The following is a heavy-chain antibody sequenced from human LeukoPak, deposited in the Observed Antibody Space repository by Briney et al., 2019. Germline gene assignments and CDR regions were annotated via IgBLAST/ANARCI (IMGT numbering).Heavy chain of an antibody. Sequence: ASVKVSCKASGYTFTSYGISWVRQAPGQGLEWMGWISAYNGNTNYAQKLQGRVTMTTDTSTSTAYMELRSLRSDDTAVYYCARDLSAAVAGTFDYWGQGTLVTVSS. V-gene: IGHV1-18*01. CDR3: ARDLSAAVAGTFDY. CDR1: GYTFTSYG. CDR2: ISAYNGNT. D-gene: IGHD6-19*01. J-gene: IGHJ4*02.